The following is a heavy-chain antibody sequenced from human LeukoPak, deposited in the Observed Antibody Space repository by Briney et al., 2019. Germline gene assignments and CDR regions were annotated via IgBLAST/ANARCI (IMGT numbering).Heavy chain of an antibody. Sequence: SETLSLTCTVSGGSISSGGYYWSWIRQPAGKGLEWIGRIYTSGSTNYNPSLKSRVTISVDTSKNQFSLKLSPVTAADTAVYYCARSPYNWNYANYYFDYWGQGTLVTVSS. J-gene: IGHJ4*02. CDR1: GGSISSGGYY. V-gene: IGHV4-61*02. CDR3: ARSPYNWNYANYYFDY. D-gene: IGHD1-7*01. CDR2: IYTSGST.